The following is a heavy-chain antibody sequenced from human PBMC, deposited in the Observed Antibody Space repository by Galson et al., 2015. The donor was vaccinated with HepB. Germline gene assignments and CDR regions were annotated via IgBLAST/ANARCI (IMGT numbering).Heavy chain of an antibody. D-gene: IGHD1-1*01. CDR2: IKQDGSEK. J-gene: IGHJ6*02. Sequence: SLRLSCAASGFTFSSYWMSWVRQAPGKGLEWVANIKQDGSEKYCVDSVKGRFTISRDNAKNSLYLQMNSLRAEDTAVYYCARDHGTPLYYYYYYGMDVWGQGTTVTVSS. CDR1: GFTFSSYW. V-gene: IGHV3-7*03. CDR3: ARDHGTPLYYYYYYGMDV.